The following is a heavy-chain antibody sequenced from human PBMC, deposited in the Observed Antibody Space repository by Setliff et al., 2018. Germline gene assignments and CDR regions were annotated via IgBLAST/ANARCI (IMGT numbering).Heavy chain of an antibody. CDR1: GYTFTNFG. Sequence: ASVKVSCKTSGYTFTNFGISWVRQALGQGLEWMGWISGYNGNTDYAQNFQGRVTMTTDTSTSTAYMELRSLRSDDTAVYYCARVPRLEWLLPTFDSWGQGTLVTV. V-gene: IGHV1-18*01. CDR3: ARVPRLEWLLPTFDS. D-gene: IGHD3-3*01. CDR2: ISGYNGNT. J-gene: IGHJ4*02.